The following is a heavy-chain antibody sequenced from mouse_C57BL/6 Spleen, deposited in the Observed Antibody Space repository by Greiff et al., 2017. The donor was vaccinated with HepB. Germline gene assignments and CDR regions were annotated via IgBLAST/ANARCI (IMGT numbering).Heavy chain of an antibody. CDR2: IRNKANGYTT. D-gene: IGHD1-1*01. V-gene: IGHV7-3*01. J-gene: IGHJ1*03. CDR1: GFTFTDYY. Sequence: EVKLMDSGGGLVQPGGSLSLSCAASGFTFTDYYMSWVRQPPGKALEWLGFIRNKANGYTTEYSASVKGRFTISRDNSQSILYLQMNALRAEDSATYYCARYRDGSRGWYFDVWGTGTTVTVSS. CDR3: ARYRDGSRGWYFDV.